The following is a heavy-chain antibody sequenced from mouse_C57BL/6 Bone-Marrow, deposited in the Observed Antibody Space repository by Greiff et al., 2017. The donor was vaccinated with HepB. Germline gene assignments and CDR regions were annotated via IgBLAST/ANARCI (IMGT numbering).Heavy chain of an antibody. CDR3: TRGLYYDYPAWFAY. J-gene: IGHJ3*01. CDR2: ISSGGDYI. D-gene: IGHD2-4*01. Sequence: DVKLQESGEGLVKPGGSLKLSCAASGFTFSSYAMSWVRQTPEKRLEWVAYISSGGDYIYYADTVKGRFTISRDNARNTLYLQMSSLKSEDTAMYYCTRGLYYDYPAWFAYWGQGTLVTVSA. CDR1: GFTFSSYA. V-gene: IGHV5-9-1*02.